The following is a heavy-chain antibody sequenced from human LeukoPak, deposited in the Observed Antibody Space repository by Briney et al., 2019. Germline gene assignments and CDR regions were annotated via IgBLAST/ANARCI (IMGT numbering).Heavy chain of an antibody. CDR3: ARNYYDSRGEAFDV. Sequence: SETLSLTCTVSGGSITSHYWSWIRHPPGKGLEWIGYIHYSGLSNYNPSLKSRVTLSVGTSKNQFSLKLSSVTAADTAVYYCARNYYDSRGEAFDVWGQGAMVTVSS. V-gene: IGHV4-59*11. D-gene: IGHD3-22*01. CDR2: IHYSGLS. J-gene: IGHJ3*01. CDR1: GGSITSHY.